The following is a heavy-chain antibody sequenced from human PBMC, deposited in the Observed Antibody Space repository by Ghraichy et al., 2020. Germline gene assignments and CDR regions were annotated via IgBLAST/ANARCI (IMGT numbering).Heavy chain of an antibody. D-gene: IGHD2-15*01. V-gene: IGHV4-39*01. CDR3: AKGFCTGASCYSGLDPFDL. CDR2: MFYRGST. J-gene: IGHJ4*02. Sequence: SETLSLTCTVSGGSISSNSYFWAWIRQPPGKGLEWIGSMFYRGSTYYNPSLKSRVTLSVDTSKNQYSLRLSSVSAADTSVYCCAKGFCTGASCYSGLDPFDLWGQGTLVTVYS. CDR1: GGSISSNSYF.